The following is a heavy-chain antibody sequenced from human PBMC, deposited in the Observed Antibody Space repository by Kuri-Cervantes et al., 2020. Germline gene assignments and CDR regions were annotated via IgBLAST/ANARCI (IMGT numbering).Heavy chain of an antibody. CDR1: GGSITSGDYY. Sequence: SCTVSGGSITSGDYYWSWIRQPPGKGLEWIAYIYYSGDTYYNPSLKSRVTIPTDTSKNQFFLKLSSVTAADTAMYYCARVFGTIFEPFFDYWGQGTLVTVSS. CDR2: IYYSGDT. J-gene: IGHJ4*02. V-gene: IGHV4-30-4*01. CDR3: ARVFGTIFEPFFDY. D-gene: IGHD3-3*01.